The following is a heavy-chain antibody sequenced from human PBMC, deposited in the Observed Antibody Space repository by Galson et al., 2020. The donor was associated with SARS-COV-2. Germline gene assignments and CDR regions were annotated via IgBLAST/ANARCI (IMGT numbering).Heavy chain of an antibody. V-gene: IGHV5-51*01. D-gene: IGHD2-21*01. Sequence: KIGESLKISCKGSGFTFTTYWIGWVRQMPGKGLEWMGIISPGDSEIRYSPSFQGQVTISADKSIRTAYLQWSGLKASDTAIYYCARGGGGVPRILFYGMDVWGQGTTVTVSS. CDR2: ISPGDSEI. CDR3: ARGGGGVPRILFYGMDV. CDR1: GFTFTTYW. J-gene: IGHJ6*02.